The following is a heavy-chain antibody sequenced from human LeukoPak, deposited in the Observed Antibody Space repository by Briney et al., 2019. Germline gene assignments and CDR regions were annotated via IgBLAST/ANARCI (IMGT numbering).Heavy chain of an antibody. J-gene: IGHJ5*02. D-gene: IGHD1-1*01. Sequence: SETLSLTCTVSGGSISSGSYYWSWIRQPAGKGLEWIGRIYTSGSTNYNPSLKSRVTISVDTSKNQFSLKLSSVTAADTAVYYCAGHNWNDPYPWGQGTLVTVSS. CDR3: AGHNWNDPYP. V-gene: IGHV4-61*02. CDR1: GGSISSGSYY. CDR2: IYTSGST.